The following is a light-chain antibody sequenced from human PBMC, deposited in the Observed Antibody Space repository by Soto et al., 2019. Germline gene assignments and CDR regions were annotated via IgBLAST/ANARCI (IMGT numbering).Light chain of an antibody. Sequence: IQMTQSPSPLSAPVGDRVTTTCRASKTISSWLAWYQQKPGKAPKLLIYDASSLESGGLSRFSGSGSGTEFTLTITSLQPDDFATYYCQQYNSYPWTFGQGTKV. J-gene: IGKJ1*01. V-gene: IGKV1-5*01. CDR1: KTISSW. CDR3: QQYNSYPWT. CDR2: DAS.